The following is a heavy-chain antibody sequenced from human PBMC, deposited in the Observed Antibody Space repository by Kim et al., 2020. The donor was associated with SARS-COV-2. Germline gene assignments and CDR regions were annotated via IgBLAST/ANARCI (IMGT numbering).Heavy chain of an antibody. CDR2: INHSGST. CDR3: ARVDNPRNIVETTVDY. Sequence: SETLSLNCAVYGGSFSGYYWSWIRQPPGKGLEWIGEINHSGSTNYNPSLKSRVTISVDTSKNQFSLKLSSVTAADTAVYYCARVDNPRNIVETTVDYWCQGTLVTVSS. V-gene: IGHV4-34*01. J-gene: IGHJ4*02. D-gene: IGHD2-15*01. CDR1: GGSFSGYY.